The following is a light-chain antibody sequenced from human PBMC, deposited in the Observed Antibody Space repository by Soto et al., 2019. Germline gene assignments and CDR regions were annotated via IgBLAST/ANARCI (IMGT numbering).Light chain of an antibody. V-gene: IGKV3-15*01. CDR1: QSVSSSY. J-gene: IGKJ5*01. CDR3: QQYNNWPPIT. CDR2: DAS. Sequence: IVLTQSPGTLSLSPGERATHSCRASQSVSSSYLAWYQQKPGQAPRLLIYDASTRATDIPARFTGSGSGTEFTLTVSSLQSEDFAVYYCQQYNNWPPITFGHGTRPE.